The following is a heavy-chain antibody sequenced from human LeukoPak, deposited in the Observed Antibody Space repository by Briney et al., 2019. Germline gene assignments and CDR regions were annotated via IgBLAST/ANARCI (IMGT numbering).Heavy chain of an antibody. CDR2: IYPGDSDT. V-gene: IGHV5-51*01. Sequence: GESLKISCKGSGYSFTSYWSGWVRQMPGKGLEWMGIIYPGDSDTRYSPSFQGQVTISADKSIRTAYLQWSSLKASDTAMYYSASSTRGYSVYDTSPYYYYGMDVWGQGTTVTVSS. CDR1: GYSFTSYW. CDR3: ASSTRGYSVYDTSPYYYYGMDV. J-gene: IGHJ6*02. D-gene: IGHD5/OR15-5a*01.